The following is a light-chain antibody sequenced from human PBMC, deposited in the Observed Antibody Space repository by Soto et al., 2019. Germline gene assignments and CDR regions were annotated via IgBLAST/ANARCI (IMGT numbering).Light chain of an antibody. Sequence: EVVLTQSPDTLSLSPGDRATLSCRASQSVSTSLGWYQQRPGQAPRLLIYGASSRATGIPDRFSGSGSGTDFTLTISRLEPEDFAVYYCQQYGSSPRTFGQGTKVEIK. CDR2: GAS. J-gene: IGKJ1*01. V-gene: IGKV3-20*01. CDR3: QQYGSSPRT. CDR1: QSVSTS.